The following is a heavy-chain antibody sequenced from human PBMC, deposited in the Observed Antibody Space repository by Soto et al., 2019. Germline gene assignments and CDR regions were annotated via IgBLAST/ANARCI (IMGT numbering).Heavy chain of an antibody. Sequence: PGGSLRLSCAASGFIFSDYYMSWIRQAPGKGLEWISYISRNSDMISYADSVKGRFTISRDNAKNSLYLQMNSLRAEDTAVYYCARFSVRTVNSPFDYWGQGTVVTVSS. CDR3: ARFSVRTVNSPFDY. CDR1: GFIFSDYY. J-gene: IGHJ4*02. V-gene: IGHV3-11*01. D-gene: IGHD4-4*01. CDR2: ISRNSDMI.